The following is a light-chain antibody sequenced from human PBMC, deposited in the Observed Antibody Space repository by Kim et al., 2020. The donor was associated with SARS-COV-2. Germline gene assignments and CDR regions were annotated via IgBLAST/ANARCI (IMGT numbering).Light chain of an antibody. CDR3: QAWDSRTDVV. V-gene: IGLV3-1*01. CDR2: QDS. CDR1: KLGDKY. J-gene: IGLJ2*01. Sequence: YELTQPPSVSVSPGQTASITCSGDKLGDKYACWYQQKPGQSPVLVIYQDSKRPSGIPERFSGSNSGNTATLTISGTQAMDEADYYCQAWDSRTDVVFGG.